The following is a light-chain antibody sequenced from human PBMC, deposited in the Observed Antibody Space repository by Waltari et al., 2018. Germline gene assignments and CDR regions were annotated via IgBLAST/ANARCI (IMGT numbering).Light chain of an antibody. CDR1: SSDVGGYNY. CDR2: DFN. J-gene: IGLJ2*01. V-gene: IGLV2-11*01. CDR3: CSYAGTYTSYMF. Sequence: QSALTQPRSVSGSPGQSVTISCTGTSSDVGGYNYVSWYQQHPYKAPKPMIYDFNKRPSGFPYRFSGSKSGNTASLTISGLQAEDEADYYCCSYAGTYTSYMFFGGGTKLTVL.